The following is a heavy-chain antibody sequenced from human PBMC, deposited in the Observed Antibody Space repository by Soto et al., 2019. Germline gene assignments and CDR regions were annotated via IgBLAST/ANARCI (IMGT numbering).Heavy chain of an antibody. J-gene: IGHJ6*03. CDR3: ARGVVVVPAAMWYYYYYYMDV. D-gene: IGHD2-2*01. CDR1: GYTFTSYD. V-gene: IGHV1-8*01. Sequence: QVQLVQSGAEVKKPGASVKVSCKASGYTFTSYDINWVRQATGQGLEWMGWMNPNSCNTGYAQKFQGRVTMTRNTSISTAYMELSSLRSEDTAVYYCARGVVVVPAAMWYYYYYYMDVWGKGTTVTVSS. CDR2: MNPNSCNT.